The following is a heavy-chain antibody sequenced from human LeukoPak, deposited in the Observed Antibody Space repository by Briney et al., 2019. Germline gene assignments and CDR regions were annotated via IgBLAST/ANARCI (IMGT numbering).Heavy chain of an antibody. Sequence: GGSLRLSCAGSGFPFSLYAMHWVRQAPGRGLEWVAVISPAGNVTHFITSVRGRFSLSRDNSRKTLSLQMSSLTVDDTAVYYCARELAVTGQWDFDRWGQGTVVTVSS. J-gene: IGHJ4*02. V-gene: IGHV3-30*10. D-gene: IGHD1-26*01. CDR2: ISPAGNVT. CDR1: GFPFSLYA. CDR3: ARELAVTGQWDFDR.